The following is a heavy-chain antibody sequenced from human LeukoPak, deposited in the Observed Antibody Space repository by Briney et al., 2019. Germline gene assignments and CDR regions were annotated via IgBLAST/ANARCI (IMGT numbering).Heavy chain of an antibody. CDR2: ISSGGRTI. D-gene: IGHD3-22*01. V-gene: IGHV3-48*03. Sequence: GGSLRLSCAASGFTFSSNEMNWVRQAPGKGLEWVSYISSGGRTIYYADSVKGRLTISRDSAKNSLYLQMNSLRAEDTAVYYCARGGPDSSGYYHSISDWGQGTLVTVSS. J-gene: IGHJ4*02. CDR3: ARGGPDSSGYYHSISD. CDR1: GFTFSSNE.